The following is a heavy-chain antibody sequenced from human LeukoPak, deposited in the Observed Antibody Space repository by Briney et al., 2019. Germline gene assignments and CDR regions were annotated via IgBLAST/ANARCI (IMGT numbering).Heavy chain of an antibody. CDR1: GGSISSGDYY. D-gene: IGHD4-23*01. J-gene: IGHJ4*02. Sequence: SETLSLTCTVSGGSISSGDYYWRWIRQPPGKGLEWIGYIYYSGSTYYNPSLKSRVTISVDTSKNQFSLKLSSVTAADTAVYYCARDYPYLSGNSASLLDYWGQGTLVIVSS. CDR2: IYYSGST. CDR3: ARDYPYLSGNSASLLDY. V-gene: IGHV4-30-4*01.